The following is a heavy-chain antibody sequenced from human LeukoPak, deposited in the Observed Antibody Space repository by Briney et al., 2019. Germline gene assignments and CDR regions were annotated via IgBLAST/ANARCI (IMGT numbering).Heavy chain of an antibody. CDR3: AELGITMIGGV. CDR1: GFTFNNHW. J-gene: IGHJ6*04. CDR2: IKQDGSEK. Sequence: GGSLRLSCAASGFTFNNHWMTWVRQAPGKGLEWVANIKQDGSEKYYVDSLKGRFTISRDNAKNSLYLQMNSLRAEDTAVYYCAELGITMIGGVWGKGTTVTISS. V-gene: IGHV3-7*01. D-gene: IGHD3-10*02.